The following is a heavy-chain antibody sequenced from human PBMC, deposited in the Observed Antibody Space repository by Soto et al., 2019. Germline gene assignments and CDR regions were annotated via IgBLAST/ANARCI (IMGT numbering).Heavy chain of an antibody. D-gene: IGHD2-21*02. CDR3: ARDFGSDLSAPGAVLDY. CDR1: GYSFTSSG. V-gene: IGHV1-18*01. J-gene: IGHJ4*02. CDR2: ISTYNGNT. Sequence: ASVKVSSTASGYSFTSSGISCVRQAPGQGLEWMGWISTYNGNTNFAQNVQGRVTMTTETSTYTAYMELRSLTSDDTGLYYGARDFGSDLSAPGAVLDYWGQGSLVTVSS.